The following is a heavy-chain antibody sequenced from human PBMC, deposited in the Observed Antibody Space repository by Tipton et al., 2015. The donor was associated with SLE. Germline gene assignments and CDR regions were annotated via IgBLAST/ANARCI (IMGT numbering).Heavy chain of an antibody. CDR1: GGSFNHNY. CDR3: ASRPGSIYGSG. CDR2: TYHPGSS. Sequence: TLSLTCAVYGGSFNHNYWIWIRQPPGKHLEWIGETYHPGSSNYNPSLKSRVTISVDTSKNQFSLKLSSVTAADTAVYYCASRPGSIYGSGWGQGTMVTVSS. V-gene: IGHV4-34*01. J-gene: IGHJ3*01. D-gene: IGHD5-18*01.